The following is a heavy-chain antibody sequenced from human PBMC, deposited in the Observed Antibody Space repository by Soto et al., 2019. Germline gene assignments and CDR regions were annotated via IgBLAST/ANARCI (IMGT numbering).Heavy chain of an antibody. CDR3: ARSPVGLRYFDCSRGYGMDV. J-gene: IGHJ6*02. CDR2: TYYRSTWYN. Sequence: SQTLSLTCAISGDSVSSNSAAWNWIRQSPSRGLEWLGRTYYRSTWYNDYAVSVKSRITINPDTSKNQFSLQLNSVTPEDTAVYYCARSPVGLRYFDCSRGYGMDVWGQGTTVTVSS. V-gene: IGHV6-1*01. D-gene: IGHD3-9*01. CDR1: GDSVSSNSAA.